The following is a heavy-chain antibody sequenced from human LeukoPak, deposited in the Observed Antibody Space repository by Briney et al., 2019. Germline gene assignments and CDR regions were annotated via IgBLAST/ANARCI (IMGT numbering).Heavy chain of an antibody. D-gene: IGHD5-18*01. J-gene: IGHJ6*03. CDR2: INHSGST. CDR1: GGSFSGYY. V-gene: IGHV4-34*01. Sequence: SETLSLTCAVYGGSFSGYYWSWIRQPPGKGLEWIGEINHSGSTNYNPSLKSRVTISVDTSKNQFSLKLSSVTAADTAVYYCARGIGYIYYYYYYMDVWGKGTTVTVSS. CDR3: ARGIGYIYYYYYYMDV.